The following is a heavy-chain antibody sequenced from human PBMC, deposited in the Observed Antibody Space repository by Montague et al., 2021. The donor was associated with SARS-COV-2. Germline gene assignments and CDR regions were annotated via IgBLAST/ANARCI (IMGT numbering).Heavy chain of an antibody. CDR1: GGSITRNYY. CDR3: ARPLVRGVPKAFDI. CDR2: IYYSGTT. J-gene: IGHJ3*02. Sequence: SETLSLTCTVSGGSITRNYYWGWIRQPPGQGLEWVGNIYYSGTTFINPSLKSRVTISVDASKNQFSLNLTSVTAADTAVYYCARPLVRGVPKAFDIWGQGALVIVSS. V-gene: IGHV4-39*01. D-gene: IGHD3-10*01.